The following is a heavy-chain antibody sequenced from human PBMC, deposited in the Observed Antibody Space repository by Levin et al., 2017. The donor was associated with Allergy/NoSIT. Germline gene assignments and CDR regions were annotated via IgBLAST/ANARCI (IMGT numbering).Heavy chain of an antibody. J-gene: IGHJ4*02. CDR3: ARDMETFDFWGPSEY. CDR1: GFTLRSYS. CDR2: IGSSSAYI. D-gene: IGHD3-3*01. V-gene: IGHV3-21*01. Sequence: GGSLRLSCATSGFTLRSYSMNWVRQAPGKGLEWVSSIGSSSAYIYYADPVKGRFTTSRDNAKNSLFLQLNSLRAEDTAVYYCARDMETFDFWGPSEYWGQGTLVTVSS.